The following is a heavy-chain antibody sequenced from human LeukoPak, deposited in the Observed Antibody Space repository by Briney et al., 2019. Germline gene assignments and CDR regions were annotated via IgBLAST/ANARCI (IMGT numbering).Heavy chain of an antibody. CDR1: GFNVTTNN. V-gene: IGHV3-66*04. J-gene: IGHJ4*02. CDR2: FLAGGLL. Sequence: GGSLRLSCVGSGFNVTTNNMYWVRQAPGKGLECVSTFLAGGLLDYADSVRDRFTISRDTSKNTLYLQMNSLSAEDTAVYYCGRRFCNSCPLDFWGQGTLVTVTS. D-gene: IGHD2-21*01. CDR3: GRRFCNSCPLDF.